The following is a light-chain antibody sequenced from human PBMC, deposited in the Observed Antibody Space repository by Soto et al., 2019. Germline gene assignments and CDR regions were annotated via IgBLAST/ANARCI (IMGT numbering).Light chain of an antibody. CDR1: QSVSSD. J-gene: IGKJ1*01. V-gene: IGKV3D-15*01. CDR3: QHYSLYSPWT. CDR2: SAS. Sequence: EIVMTQSPATLSVSPGERATLSCRASQSVSSDLAWYQHKPGQAPRLLIYSASSRATGIPDRFSGSGSGTDFTLTISSLQPDDSATYYCQHYSLYSPWTFGQGTKVDI.